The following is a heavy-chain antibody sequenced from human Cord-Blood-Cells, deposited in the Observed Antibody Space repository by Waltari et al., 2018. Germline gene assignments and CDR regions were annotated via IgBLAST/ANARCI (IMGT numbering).Heavy chain of an antibody. J-gene: IGHJ6*03. CDR3: ARQGSSWDNYYYMDV. CDR1: GGPISSSSYY. CDR2: IYYIGST. V-gene: IGHV4-39*01. Sequence: QLQLQELGPGLVKPSETLSLTCTVSGGPISSSSYYWGGLRQPPGKGLEWIGSIYYIGSTYYNPSLKSRVTISVDTSKNQFSLKLSSVTAADTAVYYCARQGSSWDNYYYMDVWGKGTTVTVSS. D-gene: IGHD6-13*01.